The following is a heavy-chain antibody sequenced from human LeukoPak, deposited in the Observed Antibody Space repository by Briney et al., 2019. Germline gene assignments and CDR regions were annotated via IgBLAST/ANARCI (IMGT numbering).Heavy chain of an antibody. J-gene: IGHJ5*02. CDR3: ARSPGGGSYSSWFDP. V-gene: IGHV4-30-2*01. D-gene: IGHD1-26*01. CDR2: IYHSGST. Sequence: SQTLSLTCTVSGGSISSGGYYWSWIRQPPGKGLEWIGYIYHSGSTYYNPSLKSRVTISVDRSKNQFSLKLSSVTAADTAVYYCARSPGGGSYSSWFDPWGQGTLVTVSS. CDR1: GGSISSGGYY.